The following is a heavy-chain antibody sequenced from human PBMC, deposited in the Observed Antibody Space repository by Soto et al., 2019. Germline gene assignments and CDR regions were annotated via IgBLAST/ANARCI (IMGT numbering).Heavy chain of an antibody. D-gene: IGHD1-7*01. V-gene: IGHV3-72*01. CDR3: ARSIPGTTSFDS. CDR1: GFTFSDYY. J-gene: IGHJ4*02. CDR2: SRDKGNSYST. Sequence: EVHLVESGGGLVQPGGSLRLSCAGSGFTFSDYYIDWVRQAPGKGLEWVGRSRDKGNSYSTDYAASVKGRSTVSRDTSKNSLYLQMNSLKADDTALYYCARSIPGTTSFDSWGQGTLVTVSS.